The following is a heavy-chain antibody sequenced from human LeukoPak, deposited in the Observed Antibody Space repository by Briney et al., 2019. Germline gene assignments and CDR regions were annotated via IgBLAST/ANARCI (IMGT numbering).Heavy chain of an antibody. J-gene: IGHJ3*01. Sequence: GGSLILSCAAYGFNVTSRYINWVRQAPGKGVEWGSTIYTGGSTSFSDSVKGRFTISRDNSKKTVSLQMNSLRAEDTAVYYCARTFYGSGTLLGEAFDVWGQGTLVTVSS. CDR3: ARTFYGSGTLLGEAFDV. D-gene: IGHD3-10*01. V-gene: IGHV3-53*01. CDR1: GFNVTSRY. CDR2: IYTGGST.